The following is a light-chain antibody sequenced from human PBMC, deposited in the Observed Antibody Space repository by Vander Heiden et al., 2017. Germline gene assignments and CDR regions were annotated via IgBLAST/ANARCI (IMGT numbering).Light chain of an antibody. V-gene: IGKV1-39*01. CDR1: QSISSY. CDR2: AAS. CDR3: QQSDSTPKA. J-gene: IGKJ5*01. Sequence: DIQITQSPSSLSASVRDRVTITCRASQSISSYLNWYQQKPGKAPKLLIYAASSLQSGVPSRYSGSGSGTAFTLTISRLPPEDFATYYCQQSDSTPKAFGQGTRLEIK.